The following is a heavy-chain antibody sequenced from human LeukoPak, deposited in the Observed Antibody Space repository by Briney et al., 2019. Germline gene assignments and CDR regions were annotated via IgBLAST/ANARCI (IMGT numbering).Heavy chain of an antibody. CDR2: INHSGST. CDR3: ARGGKRYFDWLQYYFDY. V-gene: IGHV4-34*01. Sequence: SETLSLTCAVYGGSFSGYYWSWIRQPPGKGLEWIGEINHSGSTNYNPSLKSRVTISVDTSKNQFSLKLSSVTAADTAVYYCARGGKRYFDWLQYYFDYWGQGTLVTVSS. CDR1: GGSFSGYY. J-gene: IGHJ4*02. D-gene: IGHD3-9*01.